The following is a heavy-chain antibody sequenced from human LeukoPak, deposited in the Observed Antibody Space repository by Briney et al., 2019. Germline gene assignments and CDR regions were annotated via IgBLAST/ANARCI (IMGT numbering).Heavy chain of an antibody. CDR3: ARGGTQSPID. CDR2: IKEDGSAT. J-gene: IGHJ4*02. V-gene: IGHV3-7*01. Sequence: PGGSLRLSCPASGFTFSSDWIIWLRQAPEKGLEWVANIKEDGSATYYVDSVKGRFTISRDNAKNSLYLQMNSLRVEDTAVYYCARGGTQSPIDWGPGTLVTVSS. CDR1: GFTFSSDW. D-gene: IGHD2/OR15-2a*01.